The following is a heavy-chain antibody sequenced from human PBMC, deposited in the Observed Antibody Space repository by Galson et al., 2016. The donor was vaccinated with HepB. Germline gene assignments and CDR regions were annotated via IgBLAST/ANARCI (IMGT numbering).Heavy chain of an antibody. V-gene: IGHV4-39*07. CDR3: ARGSSIAANWFDP. CDR1: GGSISSSSYY. Sequence: SETLSLTCTVSGGSISSSSYYWGWIRQPPGKGLEWIGSIYYTGSTNYNPSLRSRVTISVDTSKNQFSLRLSSVTAADTAIYYCARGSSIAANWFDPWGQGTLVRVSS. D-gene: IGHD6-6*01. CDR2: IYYTGST. J-gene: IGHJ5*02.